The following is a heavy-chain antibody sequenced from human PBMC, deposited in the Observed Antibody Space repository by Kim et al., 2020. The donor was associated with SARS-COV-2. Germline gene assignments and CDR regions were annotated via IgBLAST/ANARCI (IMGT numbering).Heavy chain of an antibody. Sequence: GGSLRLSCAASGFTFSSYGMHWVRQAPGKGLEWVAVISYDGSNKYYADSVKGRFTISRDNSKNTLYLQMNSLRAEDTAVYYCAKENSVGGYGYFDYWGQGTLVTVSS. D-gene: IGHD5-12*01. J-gene: IGHJ4*02. V-gene: IGHV3-30*18. CDR1: GFTFSSYG. CDR3: AKENSVGGYGYFDY. CDR2: ISYDGSNK.